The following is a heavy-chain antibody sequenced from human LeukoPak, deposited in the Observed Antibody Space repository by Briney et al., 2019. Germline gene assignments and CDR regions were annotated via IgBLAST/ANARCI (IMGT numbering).Heavy chain of an antibody. Sequence: SVKVSCKASGGTFSRYAISWVRQAPGQGLEGMGGIIPIFGTANYAQKFQGRVTITADKSTSTAYMELSSLRSEDTAVYYCARAGSSWYGMSWYYYYYMDVWGKGTTVTVSS. J-gene: IGHJ6*03. V-gene: IGHV1-69*06. CDR1: GGTFSRYA. CDR3: ARAGSSWYGMSWYYYYYMDV. D-gene: IGHD6-13*01. CDR2: IIPIFGTA.